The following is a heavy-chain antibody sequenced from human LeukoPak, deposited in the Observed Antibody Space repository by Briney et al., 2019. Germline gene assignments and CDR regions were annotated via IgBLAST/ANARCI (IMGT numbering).Heavy chain of an antibody. CDR2: ISYDGSNK. Sequence: GGSLRLSCAASGFTFSSYGMHWVRQAPGKGLEWVAVISYDGSNKYYADSVKGRFTISRDNSKNTLYLQMNSLRAEDTAVYYCAKDGYYYGSGASNWFDPWGQGTLVTVSS. CDR1: GFTFSSYG. J-gene: IGHJ5*02. V-gene: IGHV3-30*18. D-gene: IGHD3-10*01. CDR3: AKDGYYYGSGASNWFDP.